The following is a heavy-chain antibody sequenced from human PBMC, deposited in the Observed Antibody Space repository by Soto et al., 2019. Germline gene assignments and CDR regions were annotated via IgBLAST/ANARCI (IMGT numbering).Heavy chain of an antibody. CDR2: IRSKAYSRTT. V-gene: IGHV3-49*04. Sequence: SGGSLRLSCTASGFTFSGYGMNWVRQAPGKGLEWVGLIRSKAYSRTTEYAASVRGRFTISRDDSGSIAYLQMDSLKAEDTAVYFCTRGSLLRGELLPALLDHWGQGTLVTVSS. CDR1: GFTFSGYG. D-gene: IGHD3-16*01. CDR3: TRGSLLRGELLPALLDH. J-gene: IGHJ4*02.